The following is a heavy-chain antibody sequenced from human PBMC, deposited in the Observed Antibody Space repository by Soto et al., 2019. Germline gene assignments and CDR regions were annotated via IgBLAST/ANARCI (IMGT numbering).Heavy chain of an antibody. J-gene: IGHJ4*02. Sequence: PGGSLRLSSAASGFRFSSYGMQWVRQAPGKGLEWVAVISYDGSNKYYADSVKDRFTISRDNSKKTLYLQMNSPRADDTAVYYCVAGQYFFDYCGQGTLVTV. CDR3: VAGQYFFDY. V-gene: IGHV3-30*03. CDR2: ISYDGSNK. D-gene: IGHD6-19*01. CDR1: GFRFSSYG.